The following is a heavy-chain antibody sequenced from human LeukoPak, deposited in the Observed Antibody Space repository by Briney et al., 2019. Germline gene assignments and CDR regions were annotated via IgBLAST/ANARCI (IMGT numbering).Heavy chain of an antibody. Sequence: GGSLRLSCAPSGFTFSSDAMAWVRQAPGKGLEWVSTISSSGRYTYYADSLKGQFTISRDNSKNTVSLQMNSLRAEDTAVYYCAKSNGYGLADIWGQGTMVTVSS. J-gene: IGHJ3*02. CDR3: AKSNGYGLADI. V-gene: IGHV3-23*01. D-gene: IGHD6-13*01. CDR2: ISSSGRYT. CDR1: GFTFSSDA.